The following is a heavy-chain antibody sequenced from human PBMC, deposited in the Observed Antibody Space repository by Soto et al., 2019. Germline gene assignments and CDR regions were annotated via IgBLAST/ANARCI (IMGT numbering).Heavy chain of an antibody. D-gene: IGHD3-3*01. CDR1: GYNFVDHY. J-gene: IGHJ4*02. Sequence: ASVKVSCKASGYNFVDHYIHWLRQTPGQGFEWMGYIDPQNGVGRLSQNFKYRVIITSDTSTTTVFIQLNNLRSDEAALYYSSSAPLIIGHITNSREASPGVLDYWGQGTPVTSPQ. CDR3: SSAPLIIGHITNSREASPGVLDY. V-gene: IGHV1-2*02. CDR2: IDPQNGVG.